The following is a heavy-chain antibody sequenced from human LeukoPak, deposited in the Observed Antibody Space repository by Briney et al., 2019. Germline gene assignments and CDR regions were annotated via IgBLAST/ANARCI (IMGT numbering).Heavy chain of an antibody. CDR3: ARGGYYPDY. CDR1: GFTFSSYA. D-gene: IGHD3-22*01. Sequence: GRSLRLSCAASGFTFSSYAMHWVRQAPGKGLEWVAVISYDGSNKYYADSVKGRFTISRDNSKNTLYLQMNSLRAEDTAVYYCARGGYYPDYWGQGTLVIVSS. CDR2: ISYDGSNK. J-gene: IGHJ4*02. V-gene: IGHV3-30-3*01.